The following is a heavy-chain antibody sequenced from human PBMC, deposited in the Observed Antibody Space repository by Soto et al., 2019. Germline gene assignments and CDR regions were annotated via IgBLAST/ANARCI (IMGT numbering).Heavy chain of an antibody. V-gene: IGHV3-7*01. J-gene: IGHJ4*02. D-gene: IGHD5-18*01. CDR1: GFTFSSYW. CDR2: IKQDGSEK. CDR3: ARKRGYSYGPYYFDY. Sequence: LRLSCAASGFTFSSYWMSWVRQAPGKGLEWVANIKQDGSEKYYVDSVKGRFTISRDNAKNSLYLQMNSLRAEDTAVYYCARKRGYSYGPYYFDYWGQGTLVTVSS.